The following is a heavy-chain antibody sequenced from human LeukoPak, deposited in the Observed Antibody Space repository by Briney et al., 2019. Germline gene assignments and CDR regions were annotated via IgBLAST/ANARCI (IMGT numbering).Heavy chain of an antibody. CDR2: INPNTGGT. CDR1: GYTFSVYY. V-gene: IGHV1-2*02. CDR3: ARDLGFDS. Sequence: VASVKVSCKTSGYTFSVYYIQWVRQAPGLGLEWMGWINPNTGGTNYAEKFEGRVTMTRDTSISTAYMEVTRLKSDDTAIYYCARDLGFDSWGQGTLVTVSS. D-gene: IGHD3-16*01. J-gene: IGHJ4*02.